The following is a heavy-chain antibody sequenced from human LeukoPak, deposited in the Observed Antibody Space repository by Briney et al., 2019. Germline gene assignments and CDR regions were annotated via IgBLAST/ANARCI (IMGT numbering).Heavy chain of an antibody. V-gene: IGHV4-34*01. J-gene: IGHJ4*02. Sequence: PSETLSLTCAVYGGSSSGYYCSWMRQPPGKGLEGIEEINHSGSTNYNPSLKSRVTISVDTSKNQFSLKLSSVTAADTAVYYCARIVRGYDPGAFDYWGQGTLVTVSS. CDR2: INHSGST. CDR1: GGSSSGYY. CDR3: ARIVRGYDPGAFDY. D-gene: IGHD5-12*01.